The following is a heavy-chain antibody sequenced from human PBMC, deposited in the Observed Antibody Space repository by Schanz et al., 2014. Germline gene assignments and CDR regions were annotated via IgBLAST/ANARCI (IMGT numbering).Heavy chain of an antibody. Sequence: EVQLLESGGGLVQPGGSLRLSCAASGFNFNNFAMTWVRQAPGKGLEWVIVISGSGGSTYYADSVKGRFTISRDNSKNTLYLQMNSLRPEDTAVYYCAKYRGYYRVSGSYRELEYWGQGTLVTVSS. CDR3: AKYRGYYRVSGSYRELEY. J-gene: IGHJ4*02. D-gene: IGHD3-10*01. CDR1: GFNFNNFA. V-gene: IGHV3-23*01. CDR2: ISGSGGST.